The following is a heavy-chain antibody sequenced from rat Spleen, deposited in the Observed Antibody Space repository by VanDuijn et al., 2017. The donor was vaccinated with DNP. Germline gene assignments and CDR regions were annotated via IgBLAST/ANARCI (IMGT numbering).Heavy chain of an antibody. CDR1: GYSITSNY. CDR3: ARSGYNTDYYPLGAY. J-gene: IGHJ3*01. D-gene: IGHD1-6*01. CDR2: IRYSGST. V-gene: IGHV3-1*01. Sequence: EVQIQESGPGLVKPSQSLCLTCSVTGYSITSNYWGWIRKFPGNKMEWMGYIRYSGSTGYNPSLKSRISITRDTSKNQFLLQVNYVTTEDSATYYCARSGYNTDYYPLGAYWGQGTLVTVSS.